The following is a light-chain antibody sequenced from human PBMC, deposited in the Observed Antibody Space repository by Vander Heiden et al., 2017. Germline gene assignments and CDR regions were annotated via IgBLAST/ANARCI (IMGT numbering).Light chain of an antibody. CDR1: HIGSQS. V-gene: IGLV3-21*02. J-gene: IGLJ7*01. CDR2: DGS. Sequence: YVLTQPPSVSVAPGQTARITCGGHHIGSQSVHWYHPHPGQPPVLVVYDGSGRPSGIPERFFGSNSGNTATMTISRVEAGDEADYYCQVWESSSDHAVFGGGTQLTVL. CDR3: QVWESSSDHAV.